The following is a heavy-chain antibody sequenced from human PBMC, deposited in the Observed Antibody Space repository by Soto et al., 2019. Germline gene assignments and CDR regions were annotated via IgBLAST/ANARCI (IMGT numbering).Heavy chain of an antibody. V-gene: IGHV4-31*03. CDR1: GGSISSGGYY. Sequence: LSLTCTVSGGSISSGGYYWSWIRQHPGKGLEWIGYIYYSGSTYYNPSLKSRVTISVDTSKNQFSLKLSSVTAADTAVYYCARGPGSSSWPIDYWGQGTLVTVSS. CDR2: IYYSGST. D-gene: IGHD6-13*01. J-gene: IGHJ4*02. CDR3: ARGPGSSSWPIDY.